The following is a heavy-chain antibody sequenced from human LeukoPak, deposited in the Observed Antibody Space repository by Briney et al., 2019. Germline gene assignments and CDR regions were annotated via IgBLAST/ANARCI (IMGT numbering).Heavy chain of an antibody. Sequence: SVKVSCKASGGTFSSYAISWVRQAPGQGLEWMGGIIPIFGTANYAQKFQGRVTITADKSTSTAYMELSSLRSDDTAVYYCARQGVTAAENNYFYYYMDFWGKGTTVTVSS. CDR2: IIPIFGTA. V-gene: IGHV1-69*06. J-gene: IGHJ6*03. CDR1: GGTFSSYA. CDR3: ARQGVTAAENNYFYYYMDF. D-gene: IGHD6-13*01.